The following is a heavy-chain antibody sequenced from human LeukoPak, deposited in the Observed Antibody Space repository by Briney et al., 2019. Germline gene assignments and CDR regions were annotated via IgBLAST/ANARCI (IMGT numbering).Heavy chain of an antibody. CDR2: IYSGGST. CDR3: ARVSPVDHAFDI. V-gene: IGHV3-53*01. J-gene: IGHJ3*02. CDR1: GFTVSSNY. D-gene: IGHD2-15*01. Sequence: GGSLRLSCAASGFTVSSNYMSWVRQAPGKGLEWVSVIYSGGSTYYADSVKGRFTISRDNSKNTLYLQMNSLRAEDTAVYYCARVSPVDHAFDIWGQGTMVTVSS.